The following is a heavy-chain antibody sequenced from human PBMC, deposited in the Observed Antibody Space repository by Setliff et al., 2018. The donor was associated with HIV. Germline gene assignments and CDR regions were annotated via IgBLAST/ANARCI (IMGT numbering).Heavy chain of an antibody. CDR2: IYYSGST. J-gene: IGHJ4*02. Sequence: SETLSLTCTVSGGSISSSTYYWGWIRQPPGKGLEWIGTIYYSGSTYYNPSLKSRLTISVDTSKNQFSLKLSSVTAADTAVYYCVRVPDYWGPGTLVTVSS. CDR3: VRVPDY. V-gene: IGHV4-39*01. CDR1: GGSISSSTYY.